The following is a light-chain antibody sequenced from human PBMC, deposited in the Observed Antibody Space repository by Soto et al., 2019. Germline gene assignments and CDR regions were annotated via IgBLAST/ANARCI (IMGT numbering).Light chain of an antibody. CDR1: QSVSSSY. J-gene: IGKJ4*02. CDR3: QHRGNLPRT. Sequence: LTQSLGTLSLSPGERATLSCRASQSVSSSYLAWYQQKPGQAPRVLIYDASNRATGITGRFSGSGSGTDFTLSIISLEPEDFAVYYSQHRGNLPRTFGEGAKVDI. V-gene: IGKV3D-20*02. CDR2: DAS.